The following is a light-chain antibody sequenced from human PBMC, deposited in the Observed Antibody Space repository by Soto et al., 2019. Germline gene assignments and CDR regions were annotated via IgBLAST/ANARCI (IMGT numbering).Light chain of an antibody. CDR2: EVT. CDR3: ISHTSGDTRV. Sequence: QSALTQPDSVSGSPGKSIGISCSGTSSDVGGYDYVSWYQQLPDKVPKLIIYEVTMRLSGVSNRFSGSKSGNTASLTISGLQPDDEADYYCISHTSGDTRVFGSGTKVTVL. J-gene: IGLJ1*01. V-gene: IGLV2-14*01. CDR1: SSDVGGYDY.